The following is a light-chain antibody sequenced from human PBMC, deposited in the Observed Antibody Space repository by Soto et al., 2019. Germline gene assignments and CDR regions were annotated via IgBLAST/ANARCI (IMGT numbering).Light chain of an antibody. CDR3: HSYDNGLSIYV. CDR2: RNS. J-gene: IGLJ1*01. CDR1: SSNIGAGFD. V-gene: IGLV1-40*01. Sequence: QSVLTQPPSMSGAPGQRVTISCTGSSSNIGAGFDVHWYQHLPGTAPKVLIYRNSNRPSGVPDRFSGSKSGTSASLAITGFQVENEANFYCHSYDNGLSIYVFGTGNKFTVL.